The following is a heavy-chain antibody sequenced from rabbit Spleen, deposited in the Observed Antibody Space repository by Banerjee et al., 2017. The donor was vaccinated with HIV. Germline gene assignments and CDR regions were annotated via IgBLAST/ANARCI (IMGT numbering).Heavy chain of an antibody. Sequence: QLEESGGGLVQPGGSLKLSCKASGFTLSRYYMNWVRQAPGKGLEWIGYIDPVFGITYYANWVNGRFSISRENAQNTVFLQRTSLTAADTATYFCARDGAGGSYFAWWGPGTLVTVS. CDR3: ARDGAGGSYFAW. D-gene: IGHD8-1*01. V-gene: IGHV1S7*01. J-gene: IGHJ4*01. CDR2: IDPVFGIT. CDR1: GFTLSRYY.